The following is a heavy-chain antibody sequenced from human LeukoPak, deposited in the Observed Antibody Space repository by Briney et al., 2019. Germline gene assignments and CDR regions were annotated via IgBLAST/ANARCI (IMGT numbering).Heavy chain of an antibody. CDR1: GYSFTSYW. Sequence: GESLRISCKGSGYSFTSYWISWVRQMPGKGLEWMGRIDPSDSYTNYSPSFQGHVTISADKSISTAYLQWSSLKASDTAMYYCARQSGYYDSSGYYNYYYGMDVWGQGAMVTVSS. CDR2: IDPSDSYT. D-gene: IGHD3-22*01. J-gene: IGHJ6*02. CDR3: ARQSGYYDSSGYYNYYYGMDV. V-gene: IGHV5-10-1*01.